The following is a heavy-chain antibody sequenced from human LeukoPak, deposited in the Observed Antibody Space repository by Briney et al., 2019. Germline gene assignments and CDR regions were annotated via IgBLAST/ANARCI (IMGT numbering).Heavy chain of an antibody. CDR1: GFTFSTNW. CDR3: ASGGRDGVIFDI. J-gene: IGHJ3*02. CDR2: INSDGRSI. V-gene: IGHV3-74*01. D-gene: IGHD2-15*01. Sequence: PGGSLRLSCAASGFTFSTNWMYWVRQAPGKGLVWVSRINSDGRSIGYPDSVKGRFTISRDNDYNTLYLQMNSVRAEDTALYYCASGGRDGVIFDIWGQGTMVRVSS.